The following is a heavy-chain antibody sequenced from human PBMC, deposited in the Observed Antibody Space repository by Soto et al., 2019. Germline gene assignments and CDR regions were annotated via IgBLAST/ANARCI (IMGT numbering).Heavy chain of an antibody. V-gene: IGHV3-23*01. CDR2: ISGSGGST. D-gene: IGHD2-2*02. CDR1: GFTFSSYA. J-gene: IGHJ6*02. CDR3: AKDRVAVPAAIDYYYYGMDV. Sequence: GGSLRLSXAASGFTFSSYAMSWVRQAPGKGLEWVSAISGSGGSTYYADSVKGRFTISRDNSKNTLYLQMNSLRAEDTAVYYCAKDRVAVPAAIDYYYYGMDVWGQGTTVTVSS.